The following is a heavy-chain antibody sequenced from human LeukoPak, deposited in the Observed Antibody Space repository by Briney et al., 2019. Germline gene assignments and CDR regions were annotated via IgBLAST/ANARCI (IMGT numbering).Heavy chain of an antibody. CDR2: ISYDGSNK. V-gene: IGHV3-30-3*01. CDR3: ARVSSPGRSRSPFDY. D-gene: IGHD3-10*01. CDR1: GFTFSSYA. J-gene: IGHJ4*02. Sequence: GGSLRLSCAASGFTFSSYAMHWVSQAPGKGLEWVAVISYDGSNKYYADSVKGRFTISRDNSKNTLYLQMNSLRAEDTAVYYCARVSSPGRSRSPFDYWGQGTLVTVSS.